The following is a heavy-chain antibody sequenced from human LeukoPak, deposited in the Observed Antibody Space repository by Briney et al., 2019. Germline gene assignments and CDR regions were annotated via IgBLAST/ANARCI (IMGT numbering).Heavy chain of an antibody. CDR2: IIPIFGTA. CDR3: ASVWVSYCSSTSCANSYYYGMDV. V-gene: IGHV1-69*13. J-gene: IGHJ6*02. Sequence: SVKVSCKASGGTFSSYAISWVRQAPGQGLEWMGGIIPIFGTANYAQKFQGRVTITADESTSTAYMELSSLRSEDTAVYYCASVWVSYCSSTSCANSYYYGMDVWGQGTTVTVSS. CDR1: GGTFSSYA. D-gene: IGHD2-2*01.